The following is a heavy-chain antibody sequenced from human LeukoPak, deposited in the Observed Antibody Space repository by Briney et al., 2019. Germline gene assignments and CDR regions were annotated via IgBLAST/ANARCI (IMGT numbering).Heavy chain of an antibody. V-gene: IGHV3-30*18. CDR1: GFTFSSYG. CDR3: AKDLKDYFYGSGSYYPDY. D-gene: IGHD3-10*01. Sequence: GRSLRLSCAASGFTFSSYGMHWVRQAPGKGLEWVAVISYDASNKFYGDSVKGQFTISRDNSKNTVYLQMNSLRAEDTAVYYCAKDLKDYFYGSGSYYPDYWGQGTLVTVSS. CDR2: ISYDASNK. J-gene: IGHJ4*02.